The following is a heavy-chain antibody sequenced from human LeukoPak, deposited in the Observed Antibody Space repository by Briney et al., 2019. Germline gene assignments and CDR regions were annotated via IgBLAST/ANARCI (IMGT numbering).Heavy chain of an antibody. CDR1: GFSFTSYW. V-gene: IGHV3-74*01. Sequence: GGSLRLSCVASGFSFTSYWMHWVRQPPGKGLVWVSRVDHGGSGTAYADFVTGRFTISRDNAKNTVYLQMNSLRAEDTAVYYCATGLGWGQGTLVTVSS. J-gene: IGHJ4*02. D-gene: IGHD1-14*01. CDR3: ATGLG. CDR2: VDHGGSGT.